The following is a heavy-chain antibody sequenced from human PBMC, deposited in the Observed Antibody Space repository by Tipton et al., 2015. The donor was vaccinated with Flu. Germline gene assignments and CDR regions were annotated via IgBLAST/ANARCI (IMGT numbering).Heavy chain of an antibody. D-gene: IGHD2-8*01. Sequence: GSLRLSCAASGFTFSSYSMNWVRQAPGKGLEWVSSISSSSSYIYYADSVKGRFTISRDNAKNSLYLQMNGLRAEDTAVYYCARDPFGLGLIVLEAYYMDVWGKGTTVTVSS. CDR1: GFTFSSYS. CDR2: ISSSSSYI. V-gene: IGHV3-21*01. J-gene: IGHJ6*03. CDR3: ARDPFGLGLIVLEAYYMDV.